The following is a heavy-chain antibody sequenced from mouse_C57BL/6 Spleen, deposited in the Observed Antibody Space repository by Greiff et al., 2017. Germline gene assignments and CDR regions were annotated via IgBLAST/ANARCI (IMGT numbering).Heavy chain of an antibody. CDR2: IHPNSGST. Sequence: QVQLQQPGAELVKPGASVKLSCKASGYTFTSYWMHWVKQRPGQGLEWIGMIHPNSGSTNYNEKFKSKATLTVDKSSSTAYMQLSSLTSEDSAVYYCARERYGSSPWYFDGWGTGTTVTVSS. D-gene: IGHD1-1*01. V-gene: IGHV1-64*01. J-gene: IGHJ1*03. CDR1: GYTFTSYW. CDR3: ARERYGSSPWYFDG.